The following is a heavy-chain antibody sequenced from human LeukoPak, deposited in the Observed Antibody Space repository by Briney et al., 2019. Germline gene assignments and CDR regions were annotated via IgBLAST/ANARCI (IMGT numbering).Heavy chain of an antibody. V-gene: IGHV3-23*01. CDR1: GFTFSNYA. CDR3: ARRWLGDPYGMDV. J-gene: IGHJ6*02. D-gene: IGHD3-10*01. Sequence: GGSLRLSCAASGFTFSNYAMTWVRQAPGKGLEWVSIIGGVSESFYYADSVKGRFTVSRDNSKDTLYLQINSLRDEDTAVYYCARRWLGDPYGMDVWGQGTTVSVSS. CDR2: IGGVSESF.